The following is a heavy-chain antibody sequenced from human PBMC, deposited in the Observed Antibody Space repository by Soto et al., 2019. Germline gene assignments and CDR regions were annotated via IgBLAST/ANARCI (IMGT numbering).Heavy chain of an antibody. CDR2: IIPIFGTA. V-gene: IGHV1-69*13. J-gene: IGHJ6*02. CDR3: ARVSGGPQPMDYYYGMDV. Sequence: SVKVSCKASGGTFSSYAISWVRQAPGQGLEWMGGIIPIFGTANYAQKFQGRVTITADESTSTAYMELSSLRSEDTAVYYCARVSGGPQPMDYYYGMDVWGQGTTVTVSS. D-gene: IGHD3-10*01. CDR1: GGTFSSYA.